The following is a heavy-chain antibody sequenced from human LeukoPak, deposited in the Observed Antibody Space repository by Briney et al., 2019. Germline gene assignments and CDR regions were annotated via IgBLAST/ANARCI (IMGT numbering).Heavy chain of an antibody. V-gene: IGHV4-61*02. CDR3: AREGFVVVPAAIYYYYYYMDV. J-gene: IGHJ6*03. D-gene: IGHD2-2*01. Sequence: PSETLSLTCTVSGGSISRSGYYWSWIRQPAGKGLEWIGRIYTSGSTNYNPSLKSRVTMSVDTSKNQFSLKLSSVTAADTAVYYCAREGFVVVPAAIYYYYYYMDVWGKGTTVTISS. CDR2: IYTSGST. CDR1: GGSISRSGYY.